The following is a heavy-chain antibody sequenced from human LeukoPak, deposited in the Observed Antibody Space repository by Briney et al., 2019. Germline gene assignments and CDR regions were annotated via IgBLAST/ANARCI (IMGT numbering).Heavy chain of an antibody. V-gene: IGHV4-31*03. CDR3: ARDRIVGAPGAYYYYMDV. CDR1: GGSISSGGYY. D-gene: IGHD1-26*01. J-gene: IGHJ6*03. CDR2: IYYSGST. Sequence: SETLSLTCTVSGGSISSGGYYWSWIRQHPGKGLEWIGHIYYSGSTYYNPSLKSRVTISVDTSKNQFSLKLSSVTAADTAVYYCARDRIVGAPGAYYYYMDVWGKGTTVTASS.